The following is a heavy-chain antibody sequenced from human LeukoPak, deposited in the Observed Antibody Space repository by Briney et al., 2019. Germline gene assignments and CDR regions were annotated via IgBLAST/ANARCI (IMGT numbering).Heavy chain of an antibody. J-gene: IGHJ4*02. V-gene: IGHV3-23*01. CDR3: AKASLPLLGYCSGGSCGDY. CDR2: ISGSGGST. D-gene: IGHD2-15*01. CDR1: GFTFSSYW. Sequence: PGGSLRLSCAASGFTFSSYWMSWVRQAPGKGLEWVSAISGSGGSTYYADSVKGRFTISRDNSKNTLYLQMNSLRAEDTAVYYCAKASLPLLGYCSGGSCGDYWGQGTLVTVSS.